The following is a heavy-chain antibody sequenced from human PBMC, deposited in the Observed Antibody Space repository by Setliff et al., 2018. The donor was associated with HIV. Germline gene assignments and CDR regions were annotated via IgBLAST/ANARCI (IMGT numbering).Heavy chain of an antibody. D-gene: IGHD6-13*01. J-gene: IGHJ6*02. CDR2: ISSDGSIP. V-gene: IGHV3-30*04. CDR1: GFTFGAYA. CDR3: ARDCRVGWVFTYGMDV. Sequence: GGSLRLSCAASGFTFGAYAMHWLRLAPGKGLEWVAAISSDGSIPLYADAVKGRFTITRDNSRNTLFLQMNSLRPEDTAVYYCARDCRVGWVFTYGMDVWGQGTLVTVSS.